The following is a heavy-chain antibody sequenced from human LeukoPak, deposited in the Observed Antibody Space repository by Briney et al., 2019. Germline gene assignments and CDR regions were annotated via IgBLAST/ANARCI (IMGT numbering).Heavy chain of an antibody. J-gene: IGHJ5*02. CDR3: ARGSAHYDFWSGYRPSFDP. CDR2: INPSGGST. D-gene: IGHD3-3*01. Sequence: ASVKVSCKASGYTFTSYGISWVRQAPGQGLEWMGIINPSGGSTSYAQKFQGRVTMTRDTSTSTVYMELSSLRSEDTAVYYCARGSAHYDFWSGYRPSFDPWGQGTLVTVSS. V-gene: IGHV1-46*01. CDR1: GYTFTSYG.